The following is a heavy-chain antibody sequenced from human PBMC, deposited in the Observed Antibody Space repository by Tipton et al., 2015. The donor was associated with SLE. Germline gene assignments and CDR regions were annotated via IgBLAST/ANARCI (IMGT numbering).Heavy chain of an antibody. CDR3: ARTLAAQIDY. CDR2: IYFTGRT. Sequence: TLSLTCTVSGGSISSVTYYWTWIRQHPGKGLEWIGYIYFTGRTYCNPSLKSRLTISLDTSKNQFSLKLSSVTAADTAVYYCARTLAAQIDYWGQGTLVTVSS. CDR1: GGSISSVTYY. J-gene: IGHJ4*02. D-gene: IGHD6-6*01. V-gene: IGHV4-31*03.